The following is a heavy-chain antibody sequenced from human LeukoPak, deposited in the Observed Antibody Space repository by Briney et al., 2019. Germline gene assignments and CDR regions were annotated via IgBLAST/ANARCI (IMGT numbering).Heavy chain of an antibody. CDR1: GFTFSDYY. D-gene: IGHD3-3*01. V-gene: IGHV3-11*01. CDR3: AKQFWRTQRYNWFDP. J-gene: IGHJ5*02. CDR2: ISSGGSTI. Sequence: GGSLRLSCAVSGFTFSDYYMSWIRQAPGKGLEWVSYISSGGSTISHADSVKGRFTISRDNSKNTLYLQMNSPRAEDTAVYYCAKQFWRTQRYNWFDPWGQGTLVTVSS.